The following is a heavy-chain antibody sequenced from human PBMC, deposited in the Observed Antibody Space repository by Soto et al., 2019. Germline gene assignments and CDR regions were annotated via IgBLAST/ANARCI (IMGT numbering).Heavy chain of an antibody. Sequence: ESLKISCKGSGYSFTSYWIGWVRQMPGKGLEWMGIIYPGDSDTRYSPSFQGQVTISADKSISTAYLQWSSLKASDTAMYYFARHGRSLAAGVYYYYGMDVWGQGTTVTVSS. CDR3: ARHGRSLAAGVYYYYGMDV. J-gene: IGHJ6*02. D-gene: IGHD6-13*01. V-gene: IGHV5-51*01. CDR1: GYSFTSYW. CDR2: IYPGDSDT.